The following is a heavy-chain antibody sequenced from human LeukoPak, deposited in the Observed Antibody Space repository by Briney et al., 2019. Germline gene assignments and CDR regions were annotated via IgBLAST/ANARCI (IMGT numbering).Heavy chain of an antibody. D-gene: IGHD3-22*01. CDR1: GGSISSSSYY. CDR2: IYTSGST. CDR3: ARTEADDYYDSSGSKYYYYYMDV. J-gene: IGHJ6*03. V-gene: IGHV4-61*02. Sequence: SSETLSLTCTVSGGSISSSSYYWSWIRQPAGKGLEWIGRIYTSGSTNYNPSLKSRVTMSVDTSKNQFSLKLSSVTAADTAVYYCARTEADDYYDSSGSKYYYYYMDVWGKGTTVTVSS.